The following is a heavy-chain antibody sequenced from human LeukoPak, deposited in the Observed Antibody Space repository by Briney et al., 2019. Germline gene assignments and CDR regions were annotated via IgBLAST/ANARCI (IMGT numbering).Heavy chain of an antibody. J-gene: IGHJ5*02. CDR1: GGSISSSSYY. Sequence: SETLSLTCTVSGGSISSSSYYWGWIRQPPGKGLEWIGSIYYSGSTYYNPSLKSRVTISVDTSKNQFSLKLSSVTAADTAVYYCARDAPHYDYVWGSPGGFDPWGQGTLVTVSS. CDR2: IYYSGST. CDR3: ARDAPHYDYVWGSPGGFDP. V-gene: IGHV4-39*07. D-gene: IGHD3-16*01.